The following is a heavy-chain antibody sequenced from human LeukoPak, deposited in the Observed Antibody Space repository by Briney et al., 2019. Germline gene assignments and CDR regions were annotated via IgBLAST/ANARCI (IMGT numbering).Heavy chain of an antibody. CDR3: ARGPGIAAARYYFDY. CDR1: GGSFSGYY. D-gene: IGHD6-13*01. V-gene: IGHV4-34*01. J-gene: IGHJ4*02. Sequence: PSETLSLTCAVYGGSFSGYYWSWIRQPPGKGLEWIGEINHSGSTNYNPSLKSRVTISVDTSKNQFSLKLSSVTAADTAVYYCARGPGIAAARYYFDYWGQGTLVTVSS. CDR2: INHSGST.